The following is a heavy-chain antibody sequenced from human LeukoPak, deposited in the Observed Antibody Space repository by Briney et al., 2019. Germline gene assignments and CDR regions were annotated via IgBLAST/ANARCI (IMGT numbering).Heavy chain of an antibody. Sequence: PSETLSLTCTVSGDSISSTSYYWGWIRQPPGRGLEWIGNIYYSGSTYYNPSLKSRVTISVDTSKNQFSLKLSSVTAADTAVYYCARDRYGDYGYWGQGTLVTVSS. CDR1: GDSISSTSYY. V-gene: IGHV4-39*07. D-gene: IGHD4-17*01. CDR2: IYYSGST. J-gene: IGHJ4*02. CDR3: ARDRYGDYGY.